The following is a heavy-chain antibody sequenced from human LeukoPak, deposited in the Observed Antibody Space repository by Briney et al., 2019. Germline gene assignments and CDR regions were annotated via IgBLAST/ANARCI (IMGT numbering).Heavy chain of an antibody. V-gene: IGHV3-7*03. Sequence: GGSLRLSCAASGFTFSSYWMSWVRQAPEKGLEWVANIKKDGSQRYYVDSVKGRFTISRDNAKNSLYLQMNSLRAEDTAVYYCAKHKENYGDSCLDDYWGQGTLVTVSS. CDR2: IKKDGSQR. J-gene: IGHJ4*02. CDR1: GFTFSSYW. D-gene: IGHD4-17*01. CDR3: AKHKENYGDSCLDDY.